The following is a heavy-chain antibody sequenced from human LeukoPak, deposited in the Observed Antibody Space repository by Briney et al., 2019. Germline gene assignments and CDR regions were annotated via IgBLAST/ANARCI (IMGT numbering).Heavy chain of an antibody. D-gene: IGHD6-19*01. CDR1: GFTFSSYW. J-gene: IGHJ4*02. Sequence: GGSLRLSCAASGFTFSSYWMSWVRQAPGKGLEWVANIKQDGSEKYYVDSVKGRFTISRDNAKNSLYLQMNSLRAEDTAVYYCASPVAVAGTSFDYWGQGTLVTVSS. V-gene: IGHV3-7*01. CDR3: ASPVAVAGTSFDY. CDR2: IKQDGSEK.